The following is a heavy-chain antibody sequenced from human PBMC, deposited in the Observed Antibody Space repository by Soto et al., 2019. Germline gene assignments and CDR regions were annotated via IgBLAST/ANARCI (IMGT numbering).Heavy chain of an antibody. CDR3: AKAVGSYGNFDY. Sequence: EVQLVESGGGLVQPGRSLRLSCAASGFTFDDYAMHWVRQAPGKGLEWVSRISWNSGSIGYADSVKGRFTISRDNAKNALYLQMNSLRAEDTAFYYCAKAVGSYGNFDYWGQGTLVTVSS. CDR2: ISWNSGSI. D-gene: IGHD5-18*01. CDR1: GFTFDDYA. J-gene: IGHJ4*02. V-gene: IGHV3-9*01.